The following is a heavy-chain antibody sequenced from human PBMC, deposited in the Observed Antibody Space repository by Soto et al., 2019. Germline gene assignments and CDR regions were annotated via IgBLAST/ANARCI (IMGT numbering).Heavy chain of an antibody. CDR2: IYYSGST. V-gene: IGHV4-59*01. Sequence: QVQLQESGPGLVKPSETLSLTCTVSGGSIRNYYWSWIRQPPGKGLEWIGYIYYSGSTTYNPSLRSRLSISLDTSKNQFSLNLSSVTGADTDVYYCARARFGDDSFDIWGQGAMVTVSS. CDR3: ARARFGDDSFDI. D-gene: IGHD3-10*01. CDR1: GGSIRNYY. J-gene: IGHJ3*02.